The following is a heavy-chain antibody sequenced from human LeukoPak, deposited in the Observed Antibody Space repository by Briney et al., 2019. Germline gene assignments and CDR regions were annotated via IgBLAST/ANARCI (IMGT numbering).Heavy chain of an antibody. CDR3: ALSPSRVVVGSIDY. CDR1: GFTFSSYG. Sequence: GRSLRLSCAASGFTFSSYGMLWVRQAPGKGLEWVAVIWYDGSNKYYADSVKGRFTISRDNSKNTLYLQMNSLRAEDTAVYYCALSPSRVVVGSIDYWGQGTLVTVSS. CDR2: IWYDGSNK. V-gene: IGHV3-33*01. D-gene: IGHD2-15*01. J-gene: IGHJ4*02.